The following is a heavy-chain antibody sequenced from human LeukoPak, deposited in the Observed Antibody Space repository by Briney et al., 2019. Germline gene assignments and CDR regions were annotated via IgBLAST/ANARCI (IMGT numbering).Heavy chain of an antibody. D-gene: IGHD2-21*01. Sequence: SETLSLTCTVSGGSISTYYWSWIRQPPGKGLEWIGYIYSSGSTNYNPSLKSRVTISVDTSKNQFSLNLSSVTAADTAVYYCARDSDCAYFDYWGQGTLVTVSS. J-gene: IGHJ4*02. CDR2: IYSSGST. V-gene: IGHV4-59*01. CDR1: GGSISTYY. CDR3: ARDSDCAYFDY.